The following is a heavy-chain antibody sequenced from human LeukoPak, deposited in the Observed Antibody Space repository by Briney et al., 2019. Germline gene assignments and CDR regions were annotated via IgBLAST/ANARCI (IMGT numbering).Heavy chain of an antibody. D-gene: IGHD2-15*01. CDR3: ARGALEGYCSGGSCPFFDY. Sequence: NTSETLSLTCAVYGGSFSGYYWSWIRQPPGKGLEWIGEINHSGSTNYNPSLKSRGTISVDTSKNQFSLKLSSVTAADTAVYYCARGALEGYCSGGSCPFFDYWGQGTLVTVSS. V-gene: IGHV4-34*01. CDR1: GGSFSGYY. CDR2: INHSGST. J-gene: IGHJ4*02.